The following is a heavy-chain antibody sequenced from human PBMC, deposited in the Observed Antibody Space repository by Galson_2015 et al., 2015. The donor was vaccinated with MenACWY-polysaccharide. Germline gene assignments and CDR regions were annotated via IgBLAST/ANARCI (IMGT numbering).Heavy chain of an antibody. CDR3: ARGSSDSSRIV. D-gene: IGHD6-13*01. J-gene: IGHJ4*02. V-gene: IGHV1-46*01. CDR2: INPSGGST. Sequence: SVKVSCKASGYTFTNYYMHWVRQAPGQGLEWMGIINPSGGSTSYAQKFQGRVTMTRDTSTRTVYMELSSLRSEDTAMYFCARGSSDSSRIVWGQGTLSPSPQ. CDR1: GYTFTNYY.